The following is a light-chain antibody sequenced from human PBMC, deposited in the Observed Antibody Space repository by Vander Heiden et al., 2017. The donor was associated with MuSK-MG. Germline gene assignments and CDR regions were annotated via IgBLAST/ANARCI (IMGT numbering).Light chain of an antibody. CDR3: QRDGSSHT. J-gene: IGKJ1*01. V-gene: IGKV3-20*01. CDR1: QSVSSSY. CDR2: GAS. Sequence: EIVLTQSPGTLSLSPGERATLSCRASQSVSSSYLAWYQQKPGQAPRLLIYGASSRATGIPDRLSGSGSGTDFTLTISRLEPEDFAVYYCQRDGSSHTFGQGTKVEIK.